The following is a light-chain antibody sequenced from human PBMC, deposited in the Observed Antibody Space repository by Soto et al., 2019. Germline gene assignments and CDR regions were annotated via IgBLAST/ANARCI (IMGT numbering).Light chain of an antibody. CDR3: AAWDDSLYGLV. V-gene: IGLV1-44*01. CDR2: TND. J-gene: IGLJ2*01. Sequence: QSVLTQPPSTSGTPGQRVTISCSGSSTNVGVNPVNWYQQFPGTAPGLLISTNDQRPSGVPGRFSGSKSGTTASLDISGLQSDVEADYYCAAWDDSLYGLVFGGGTKLTVL. CDR1: STNVGVNP.